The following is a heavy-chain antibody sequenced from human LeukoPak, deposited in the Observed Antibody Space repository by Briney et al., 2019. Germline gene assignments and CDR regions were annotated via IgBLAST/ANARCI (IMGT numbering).Heavy chain of an antibody. CDR1: GFTFSNYY. CDR3: ARGHTAVTRHFDF. Sequence: PGGSLRLSCAASGFTFSNYYTRWVRQAPGKGLEWVSVISGSGGSTYYADSVKGRFTISRDKSKNTLYVQMNSLRAEDTAVYYCARGHTAVTRHFDFWGQGTLVTVSS. CDR2: ISGSGGST. J-gene: IGHJ4*02. V-gene: IGHV3-23*01. D-gene: IGHD4-17*01.